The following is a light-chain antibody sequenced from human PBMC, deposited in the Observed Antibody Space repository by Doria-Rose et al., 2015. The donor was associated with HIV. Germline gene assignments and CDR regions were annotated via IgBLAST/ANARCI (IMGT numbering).Light chain of an antibody. V-gene: IGKV1-8*01. J-gene: IGKJ1*01. CDR3: QQYYSYPPT. Sequence: PSSLSASTGDRVTITCRASQDISNYLAWYQQKPGKAPKLLIYAASTLQSGVPSRFSGSGSGTDSTLTISYLQSEDFATYYCQQYYSYPPTFGQGTKVEVK. CDR2: AAS. CDR1: QDISNY.